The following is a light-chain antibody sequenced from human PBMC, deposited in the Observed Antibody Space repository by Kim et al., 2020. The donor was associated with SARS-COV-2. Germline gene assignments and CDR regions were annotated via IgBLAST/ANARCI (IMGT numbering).Light chain of an antibody. V-gene: IGLV3-1*01. CDR1: KLGDRY. CDR2: QDN. J-gene: IGLJ3*02. CDR3: QTWDSSSVM. Sequence: VSAGQTARSTCSGDKLGDRYVCWYQQKPGQSPVLVIYQDNRRPSGIPERFSGSVSGNTATLTVSGAQATDEADYYCQTWDSSSVMFGGGTQLTVL.